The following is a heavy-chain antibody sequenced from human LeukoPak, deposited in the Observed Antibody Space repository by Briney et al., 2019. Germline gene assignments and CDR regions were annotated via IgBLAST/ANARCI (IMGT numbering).Heavy chain of an antibody. V-gene: IGHV3-33*08. Sequence: GGSLRLSCAASGFTFSSYGMHWVRQAPGKGLEWVAVIWYDGSNKYYADSVKGRFTISRDNSKNTLYLQMNSLRAEDTAVYYCARASQQLEYFDYWGQGTLVTVSS. CDR3: ARASQQLEYFDY. CDR2: IWYDGSNK. J-gene: IGHJ4*02. D-gene: IGHD6-13*01. CDR1: GFTFSSYG.